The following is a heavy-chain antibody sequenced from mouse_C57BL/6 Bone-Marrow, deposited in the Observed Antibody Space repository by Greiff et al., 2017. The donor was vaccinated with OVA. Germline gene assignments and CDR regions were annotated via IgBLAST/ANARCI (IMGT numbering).Heavy chain of an antibody. CDR2: IDPSDSYT. V-gene: IGHV1-50*01. CDR3: ARDYYYGSSSYWYFDV. Sequence: QVQLQQPGAELVKPGASVKLSCKASGYTFTSYWMQWVKRRPGQGLEWIGEIDPSDSYTNYNQKFKGKATLTVDTSSSTAYMQLSSLTSEDSAVYYCARDYYYGSSSYWYFDVWGTGTTVTVSS. D-gene: IGHD1-1*01. CDR1: GYTFTSYW. J-gene: IGHJ1*03.